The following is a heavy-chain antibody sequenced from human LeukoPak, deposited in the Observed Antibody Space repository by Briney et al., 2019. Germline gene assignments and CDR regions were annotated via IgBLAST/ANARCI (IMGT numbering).Heavy chain of an antibody. Sequence: SVKVSCKAFGGTFSSYAISWVRQAPGQGLEGMGGIIPIFGSVDYVQKFQGRVAITADESTSTAYMELSSLRSEDTAVYCCARSRVLVGDYVVSSAFDIWGEGTLVTVSS. CDR2: IIPIFGSV. J-gene: IGHJ3*02. V-gene: IGHV1-69*01. CDR3: ARSRVLVGDYVVSSAFDI. CDR1: GGTFSSYA. D-gene: IGHD4-17*01.